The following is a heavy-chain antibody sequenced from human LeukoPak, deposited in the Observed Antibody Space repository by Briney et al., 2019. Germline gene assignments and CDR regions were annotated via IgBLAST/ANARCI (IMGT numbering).Heavy chain of an antibody. V-gene: IGHV4-61*01. CDR1: GASVSSGSYY. CDR3: ARAYAFDY. D-gene: IGHD2-2*01. CDR2: IYYSGST. Sequence: SETLSLTCTVSGASVSSGSYYWSWIRQPPGKGLEWIGYIYYSGSTNYNPSLKSRVTISVDTSKNQFSLKLSSVTAADTAVYYCARAYAFDYWGQGTLVTVSS. J-gene: IGHJ4*02.